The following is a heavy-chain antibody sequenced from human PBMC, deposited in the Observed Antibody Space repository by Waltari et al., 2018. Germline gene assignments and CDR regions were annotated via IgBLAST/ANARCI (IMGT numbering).Heavy chain of an antibody. V-gene: IGHV3-30*02. CDR2: IRYDGSNK. Sequence: QVQLVESGGGVVQPGGSLSLSCAASGFTFSSYGMHWVRQAPGKGLEWVAFIRYDGSNKYYADSVKGRFTISRDNSKNTLYLQMNSLRAEDTAVYYCAKEICWLQLPVYYYGMDVWGQGTTVTVSS. J-gene: IGHJ6*02. D-gene: IGHD1-1*01. CDR1: GFTFSSYG. CDR3: AKEICWLQLPVYYYGMDV.